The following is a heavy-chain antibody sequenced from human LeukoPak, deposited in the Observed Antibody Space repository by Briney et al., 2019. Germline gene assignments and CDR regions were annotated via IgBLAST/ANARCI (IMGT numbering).Heavy chain of an antibody. Sequence: GGSLRLSCAASGFTFNDYAMHWVRQAPGKGLEWVSGIFGKNGAKGHADSVRGRFTISRDNANNSLYLQMNSLRPDDTALYYCTYDNSPGGLEYWGQGTLVTVSS. D-gene: IGHD2-8*02. CDR2: IFGKNGAK. V-gene: IGHV3-9*01. CDR3: TYDNSPGGLEY. J-gene: IGHJ4*02. CDR1: GFTFNDYA.